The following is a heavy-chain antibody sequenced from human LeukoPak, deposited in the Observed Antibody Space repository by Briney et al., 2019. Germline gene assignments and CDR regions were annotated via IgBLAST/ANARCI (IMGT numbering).Heavy chain of an antibody. CDR3: AKDYYGSGSYPSDAFDI. J-gene: IGHJ3*02. CDR2: TSSSSSTI. Sequence: GGSLRLSCAASGFTFSSYSMNWVRQAPGKGLEWVSYTSSSSSTIYYADSVKGRFTISRDNAKNSLYLQMNSLRAEDTAVYYCAKDYYGSGSYPSDAFDIWGQGTMVTVSS. CDR1: GFTFSSYS. D-gene: IGHD3-10*01. V-gene: IGHV3-48*01.